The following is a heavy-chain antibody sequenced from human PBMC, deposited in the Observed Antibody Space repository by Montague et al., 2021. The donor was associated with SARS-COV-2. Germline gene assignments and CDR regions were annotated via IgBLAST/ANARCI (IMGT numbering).Heavy chain of an antibody. CDR3: ASYRDYGEYY. J-gene: IGHJ4*02. CDR2: IHHSGNT. D-gene: IGHD4/OR15-4a*01. Sequence: TLSLTCAVSGGSVSSGGYSWYWIREAPGKGLEWIGHIHHSGNTYYNPSLESRVTISGDRTKNQFSLKVTSITAADTAVYYCASYRDYGEYYWGQGTLVTVSS. V-gene: IGHV4-30-2*01. CDR1: GGSVSSGGYS.